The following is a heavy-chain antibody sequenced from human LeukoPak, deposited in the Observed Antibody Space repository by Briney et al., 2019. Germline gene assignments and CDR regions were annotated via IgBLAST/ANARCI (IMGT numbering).Heavy chain of an antibody. D-gene: IGHD5-12*01. CDR2: ISGSGGST. CDR1: GFTFSSYA. Sequence: GGSLRLSCAASGFTFSSYAMSWVRQAPGKGLEWVSAISGSGGSTYYADSVKGRFTVSRDNSKNTLYLQMNSLRAEDTAVYYCAKSLFGGYSGYAFDIWGQGTMDTVSS. CDR3: AKSLFGGYSGYAFDI. V-gene: IGHV3-23*01. J-gene: IGHJ3*02.